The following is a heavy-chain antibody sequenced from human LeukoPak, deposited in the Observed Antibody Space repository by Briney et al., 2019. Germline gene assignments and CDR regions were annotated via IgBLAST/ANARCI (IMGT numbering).Heavy chain of an antibody. Sequence: KPSQTLSLTCTVSGGSISSGGYYWSWIRQHPGKGLEWIGYIYYSGSTYYNPSLKSRATISVDTSKNQFSLKLSSVTAADTAVYYCARERIPGAFDIWGQGTMVTASS. CDR1: GGSISSGGYY. CDR2: IYYSGST. J-gene: IGHJ3*02. D-gene: IGHD2-15*01. CDR3: ARERIPGAFDI. V-gene: IGHV4-31*03.